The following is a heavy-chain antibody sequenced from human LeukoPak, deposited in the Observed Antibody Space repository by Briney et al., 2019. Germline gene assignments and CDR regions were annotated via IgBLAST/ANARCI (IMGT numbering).Heavy chain of an antibody. D-gene: IGHD3-10*01. J-gene: IGHJ4*02. CDR1: GFSFSGYD. V-gene: IGHV3-23*01. CDR3: ARDEGSGSYLDY. Sequence: GGSLRLSCVASGFSFSGYDMSWVRQAPGKGLEWVSAISGSGGSTYYADSVKGRFTISRDNSKNTLYLQMNSLRVEDTAVFYCARDEGSGSYLDYWGQGTLVAVSS. CDR2: ISGSGGST.